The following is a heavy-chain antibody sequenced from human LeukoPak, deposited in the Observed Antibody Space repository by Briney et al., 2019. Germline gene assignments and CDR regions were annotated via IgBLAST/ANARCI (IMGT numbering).Heavy chain of an antibody. V-gene: IGHV3-21*01. Sequence: GGSLRLSCEASGFTFSSYSMNWVRQAPGKGLEWVSSITSSGNYIYYADSMKGRFTISRDNAKNSLYPQMNSLRAEDTAVYYCARDRPTLTGYYPFDYWGQGTLVTVSS. D-gene: IGHD3-9*01. CDR1: GFTFSSYS. J-gene: IGHJ4*02. CDR3: ARDRPTLTGYYPFDY. CDR2: ITSSGNYI.